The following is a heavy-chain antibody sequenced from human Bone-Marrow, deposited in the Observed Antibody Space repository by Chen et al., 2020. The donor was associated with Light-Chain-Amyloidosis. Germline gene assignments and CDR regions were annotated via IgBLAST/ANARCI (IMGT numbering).Heavy chain of an antibody. V-gene: IGHV3-48*03. D-gene: IGHD1-1*01. CDR3: ARVGFYNWNVHNAFDI. CDR2: ISSSGSTI. Sequence: EVHLVESGGGLVQPGGSLRLSCAASGFTFSSYEMNWVRQAPGKGLEWVSYISSSGSTIYYADSVKGRFTISRDNAKNSLYLQMNSLRAEDTAVYYCARVGFYNWNVHNAFDIWGQGTMVTVSS. J-gene: IGHJ3*02. CDR1: GFTFSSYE.